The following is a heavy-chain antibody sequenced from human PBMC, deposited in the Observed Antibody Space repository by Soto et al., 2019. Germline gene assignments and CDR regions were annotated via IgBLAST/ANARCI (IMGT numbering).Heavy chain of an antibody. CDR1: GYTFTSYY. CDR2: INPSGGST. Sequence: ASVKVSCKASGYTFTSYYMHWVRQAPGQGLEWMGIINPSGGSTSYAQKFQGRVTMTTDTSTSTAYMELRSLRSDDTAVYYCARERGYGDYDSGYWGQGTLVTVSS. D-gene: IGHD4-17*01. J-gene: IGHJ4*02. V-gene: IGHV1-46*01. CDR3: ARERGYGDYDSGY.